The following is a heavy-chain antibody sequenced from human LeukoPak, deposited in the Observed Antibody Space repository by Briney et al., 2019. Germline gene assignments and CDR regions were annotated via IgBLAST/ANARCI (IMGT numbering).Heavy chain of an antibody. CDR3: AKEERMVVVVITNKGFDP. V-gene: IGHV3-23*01. CDR1: GFAFSSYA. J-gene: IGHJ5*02. D-gene: IGHD3-22*01. CDR2: ISGSGGST. Sequence: PGGSLRLSCAASGFAFSSYAMSWVPQAPGKGLEWVSAISGSGGSTYYADSVKGRFTISRDNSKNTLYLQMNSLRAEDTAVYYCAKEERMVVVVITNKGFDPWGQGTLVTVSS.